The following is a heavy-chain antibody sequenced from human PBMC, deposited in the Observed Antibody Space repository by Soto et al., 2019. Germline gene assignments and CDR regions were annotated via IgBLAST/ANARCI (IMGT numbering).Heavy chain of an antibody. V-gene: IGHV1-69*13. CDR3: AIFSFYCNYHAESYYYYYGMDV. J-gene: IGHJ6*02. Sequence: SVKVSYKASGGTFSSYAISWVRQAPGQGLEWIGRIIPIFGTANYAQKFQGRVTITADESTSTAYMELSSLRSEDTAVYYCAIFSFYCNYHAESYYYYYGMDVWGQGTTVSVSS. CDR1: GGTFSSYA. CDR2: IIPIFGTA. D-gene: IGHD4-4*01.